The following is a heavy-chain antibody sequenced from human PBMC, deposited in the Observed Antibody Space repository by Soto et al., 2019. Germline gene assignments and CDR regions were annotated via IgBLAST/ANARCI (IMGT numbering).Heavy chain of an antibody. V-gene: IGHV3-13*01. CDR1: GFTFSSYD. CDR3: ARGRRYDILTGHALEVYYMDV. CDR2: IGTAGDT. J-gene: IGHJ6*03. Sequence: GGSLRLSCAASGFTFSSYDMHWVRQATGKGLEWVSAIGTAGDTYYPGSVKGRFTISRENAKNSLFLQMNSLRAGDTAVYYCARGRRYDILTGHALEVYYMDVWGKGTTVTVSS. D-gene: IGHD3-9*01.